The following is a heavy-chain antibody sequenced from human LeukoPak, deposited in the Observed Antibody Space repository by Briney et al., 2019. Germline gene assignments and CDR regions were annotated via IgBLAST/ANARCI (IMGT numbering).Heavy chain of an antibody. CDR3: ARDDHYNYYYMYG. CDR2: ISSSSSTI. V-gene: IGHV3-48*01. J-gene: IGHJ6*03. CDR1: GFTFSTYS. Sequence: GGSLRLSCAASGFTFSTYSMNWVRQAPGKGLEWVSYISSSSSTIYYADSVKGRFTISRDNAESSLYLQMNSLGAEDTAVYYCARDDHYNYYYMYGWGKGTTVTVSS.